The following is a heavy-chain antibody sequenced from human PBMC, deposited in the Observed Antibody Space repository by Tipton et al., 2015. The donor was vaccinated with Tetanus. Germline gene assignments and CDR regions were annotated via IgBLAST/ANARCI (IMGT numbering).Heavy chain of an antibody. Sequence: SLRLSCAASRFTFRSYWMSWVRQAPGKGLEWVANIKEDGSEMYCADPVKGRFTISRDNAKNSLYLQMNSLRAEDTAVYYCAREGSGQDFDYWGRGTLVTVSS. J-gene: IGHJ4*02. CDR1: RFTFRSYW. CDR2: IKEDGSEM. D-gene: IGHD3-10*01. V-gene: IGHV3-7*01. CDR3: AREGSGQDFDY.